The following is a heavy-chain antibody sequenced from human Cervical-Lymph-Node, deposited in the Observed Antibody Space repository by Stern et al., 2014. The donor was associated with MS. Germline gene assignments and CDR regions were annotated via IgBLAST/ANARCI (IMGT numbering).Heavy chain of an antibody. CDR1: GFTFSTFG. CDR2: IGDDGSRA. D-gene: IGHD3/OR15-3a*01. V-gene: IGHV3-30*19. CDR3: ARAGFDLWTGNPPYYYYGMDV. J-gene: IGHJ6*02. Sequence: QVQLVESGGGVVKPGRSLSLSCAASGFTFSTFGMNWVRQAPGQGLQWVAVIGDDGSRASYADSVKGRFTISRDNLKNTLYLQRNSLRAEDTAGYYCARAGFDLWTGNPPYYYYGMDVWGQGTTVTVSS.